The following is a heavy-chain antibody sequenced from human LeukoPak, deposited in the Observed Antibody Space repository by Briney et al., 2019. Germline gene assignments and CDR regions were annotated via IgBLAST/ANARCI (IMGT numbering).Heavy chain of an antibody. D-gene: IGHD6-19*01. V-gene: IGHV4-39*01. CDR1: GGSISSSSYC. J-gene: IGHJ4*02. Sequence: ASETLSLTCSVSGGSISSSSYCWGWIRQPPGKGLEWIGRIDYSGRTDYNPSIKSRVTMSVDTSMQQNSLKLTSMTAADTAVYYCARHGRQWLRLPFDYWGQGTLVTVSS. CDR3: ARHGRQWLRLPFDY. CDR2: IDYSGRT.